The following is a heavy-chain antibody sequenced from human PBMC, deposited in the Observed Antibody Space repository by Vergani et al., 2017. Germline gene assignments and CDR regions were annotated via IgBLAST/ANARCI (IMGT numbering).Heavy chain of an antibody. CDR2: ISSSGSYI. CDR3: AREMRCSGGSCYPSTHDY. V-gene: IGHV3-21*01. CDR1: GFTFSSYS. D-gene: IGHD2-15*01. J-gene: IGHJ4*02. Sequence: VQLVESGGGVVQPGRSLRLSCAASGFTFSSYSMNWVRQAPGKGLEWVSFISSSGSYIYYADSVKGRFTISRDNAKNSLYLQMNSLRAEDTAVYYCAREMRCSGGSCYPSTHDYWGQGTLVTVSS.